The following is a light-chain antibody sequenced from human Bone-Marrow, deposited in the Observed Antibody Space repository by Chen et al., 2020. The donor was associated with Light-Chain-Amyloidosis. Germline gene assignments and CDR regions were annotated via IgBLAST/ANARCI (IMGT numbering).Light chain of an antibody. Sequence: SYELTQPPSVSVSPGQTARITCSGDDLPTKYAYWYQQKPGQAPVLVIHRDTERPSGISERFSGSSSGTPATLTISGVQAEDEADYHCQSADSSVTYEVIFGGWTKLTVL. J-gene: IGLJ2*01. CDR1: DLPTKY. CDR3: QSADSSVTYEVI. V-gene: IGLV3-25*03. CDR2: RDT.